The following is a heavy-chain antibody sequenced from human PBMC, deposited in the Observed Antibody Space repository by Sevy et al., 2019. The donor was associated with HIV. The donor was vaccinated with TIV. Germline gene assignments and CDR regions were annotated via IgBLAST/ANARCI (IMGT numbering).Heavy chain of an antibody. Sequence: GGSLRLSCTASGFTFGDYTMTWFRQAPGKGLEWVGFIRSKAYGGTTEYAASVKGRFTISRDASKSIAYLLMNSLKTEDAAVYYCTRGEAHCGGDCYSSPPWWFDPWGQGTLVTVSS. CDR3: TRGEAHCGGDCYSSPPWWFDP. CDR1: GFTFGDYT. CDR2: IRSKAYGGTT. J-gene: IGHJ5*02. D-gene: IGHD2-21*02. V-gene: IGHV3-49*03.